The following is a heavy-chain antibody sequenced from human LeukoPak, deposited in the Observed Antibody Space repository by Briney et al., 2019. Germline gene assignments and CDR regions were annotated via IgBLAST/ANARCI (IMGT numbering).Heavy chain of an antibody. CDR3: ASSFGGSYYFDY. CDR2: IIPIFGTA. Sequence: SVKVSCKASGGTFSSYAISWVRQAPGQGLEWMGGIIPIFGTANYAQKFQGRVTIAADESTSTAYMELSSLRSEDTAVYYCASSFGGSYYFDYWGQGTLVTVSS. CDR1: GGTFSSYA. J-gene: IGHJ4*02. D-gene: IGHD1-26*01. V-gene: IGHV1-69*13.